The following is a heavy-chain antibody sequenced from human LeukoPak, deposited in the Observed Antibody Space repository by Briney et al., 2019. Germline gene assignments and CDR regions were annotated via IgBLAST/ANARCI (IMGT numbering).Heavy chain of an antibody. D-gene: IGHD3-3*01. V-gene: IGHV1-2*02. CDR2: INPNSGGT. CDR1: GYTFIGYY. Sequence: ASVKVSCKASGYTFIGYYMHWVRQAPGQGLEWMGWINPNSGGTNYAQKFQGRVTMTRDTSISTAYMELGRLRSDDTAVYYCARAPEYYDFWSGYYLNWFDPWGQGTLVTVSS. J-gene: IGHJ5*02. CDR3: ARAPEYYDFWSGYYLNWFDP.